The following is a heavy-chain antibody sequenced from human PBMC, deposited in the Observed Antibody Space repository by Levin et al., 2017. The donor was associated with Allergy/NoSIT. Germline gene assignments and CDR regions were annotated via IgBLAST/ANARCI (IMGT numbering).Heavy chain of an antibody. D-gene: IGHD5-18*01. J-gene: IGHJ6*02. CDR1: GDSVSRNSVA. CDR2: TYFRSKWYN. CDR3: ARSVVFLHLWSDYDYGIDV. Sequence: SETLSLTCAISGDSVSRNSVAWNWIRQSPSRGLEWLGRTYFRSKWYNDYAGSVKSRITIKPDTSKNQFSLQLNSVTPEDTAVYYCARSVVFLHLWSDYDYGIDVWGQGTTVTVSS. V-gene: IGHV6-1*01.